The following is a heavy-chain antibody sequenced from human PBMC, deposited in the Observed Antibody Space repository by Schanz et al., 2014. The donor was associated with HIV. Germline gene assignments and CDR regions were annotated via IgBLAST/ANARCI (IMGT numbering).Heavy chain of an antibody. CDR1: GGSFRGYY. CDR3: ARGDFGGNSVDY. V-gene: IGHV4-34*02. CDR2: VRHIGGT. D-gene: IGHD4-17*01. J-gene: IGHJ4*01. Sequence: QVQLQQWGAGLLKPSETLSLTCAVYGGSFRGYYWTWIRQFPGLGLEWIGGVRHIGGTNYNPSLKSRVTMKRALSKNKFPLTLPCVTAADTAVYFCARGDFGGNSVDYWGHGNMVTVSS.